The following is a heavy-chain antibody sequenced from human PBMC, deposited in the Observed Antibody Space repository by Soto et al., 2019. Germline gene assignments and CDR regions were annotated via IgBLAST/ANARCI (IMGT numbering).Heavy chain of an antibody. V-gene: IGHV4-38-2*01. D-gene: IGHD4-17*01. CDR1: GYSISSGDY. J-gene: IGHJ6*02. CDR2: IYHSGST. Sequence: SETLSLTCAVPGYSISSGDYWGCVRQPPGKGLEWNGNIYHSGSTNYKQSLKSRVTISVDTSKNQFSLKLNTVTAADTAVYYCARAFYGAYAAHYYGMDVWGQGTTVTVSS. CDR3: ARAFYGAYAAHYYGMDV.